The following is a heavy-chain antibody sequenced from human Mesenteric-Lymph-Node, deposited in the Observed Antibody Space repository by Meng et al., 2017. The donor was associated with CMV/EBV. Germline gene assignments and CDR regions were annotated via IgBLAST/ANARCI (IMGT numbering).Heavy chain of an antibody. CDR1: GGSISSFY. D-gene: IGHD5-12*01. J-gene: IGHJ4*02. Sequence: GSLRLSCTVSGGSISSFYWSWIRQPPGKGLEWIGYIYYSGSSYYNPSLKSRVTISVDTSKNQFSLKLSSVTAADTAVYYCARESPKYSGYEASYFDYWGQGTLVTVSS. CDR2: IYYSGSS. V-gene: IGHV4-59*12. CDR3: ARESPKYSGYEASYFDY.